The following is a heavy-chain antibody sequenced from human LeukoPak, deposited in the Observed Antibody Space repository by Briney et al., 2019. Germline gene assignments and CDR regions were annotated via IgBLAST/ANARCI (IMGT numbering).Heavy chain of an antibody. CDR2: IKQDGSEK. D-gene: IGHD1-26*01. V-gene: IGHV3-7*01. CDR3: ARIVGRTIRGGYSDS. Sequence: PGGSLRLSCAASGFTFSSYWMSWVRQAPGKGLEWVANIKQDGSEKYYVDSVKGRFTISRDNAENSLYLQMNSLRAEDTAVYYCARIVGRTIRGGYSDSWGQGTLVSVSS. J-gene: IGHJ4*02. CDR1: GFTFSSYW.